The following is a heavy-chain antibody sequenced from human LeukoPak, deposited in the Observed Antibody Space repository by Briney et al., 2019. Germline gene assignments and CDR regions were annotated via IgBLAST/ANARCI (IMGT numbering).Heavy chain of an antibody. CDR2: FLSGGTT. V-gene: IGHV4-4*07. CDR3: AMTQYTDVDLDDYYMDV. J-gene: IGHJ6*03. Sequence: SETLSLTCTVSSGSIVGYSWTWIRQPAGMGLQWIGQFLSGGTTNYNPSLKSRVTISLDKSKNHVSLRLTSVTAADTAVYFCAMTQYTDVDLDDYYMDVWGKGTAVTVSS. D-gene: IGHD3/OR15-3a*01. CDR1: SGSIVGYS.